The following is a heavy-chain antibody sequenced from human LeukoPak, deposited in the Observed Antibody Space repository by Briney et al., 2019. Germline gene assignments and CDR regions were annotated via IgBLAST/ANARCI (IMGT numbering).Heavy chain of an antibody. Sequence: SGTLSLTCAVSGGSISSSNWWSWVRQPPGKGLEWIGEIYHSGSTYYNPSLKSRVTISVDKSKNQFSLKLSSVTAADTAVYYCASRYGEEYYYGMDVWGQGTTVTVSS. D-gene: IGHD4-17*01. J-gene: IGHJ6*02. V-gene: IGHV4-4*02. CDR2: IYHSGST. CDR3: ASRYGEEYYYGMDV. CDR1: GGSISSSNW.